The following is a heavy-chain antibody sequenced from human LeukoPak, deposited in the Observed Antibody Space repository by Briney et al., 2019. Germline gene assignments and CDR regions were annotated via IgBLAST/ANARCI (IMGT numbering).Heavy chain of an antibody. CDR3: ARRSTVLTANYEY. D-gene: IGHD4-23*01. Sequence: SETLSLTCTVSGYSISSGYFWGWIRQSPGKGLEWIGTIHHSGTTYYNPSLKSRVSISIDSSKNQFSLRLRSVTAADTALYYCARRSTVLTANYEYWGQGTLVTVSA. CDR2: IHHSGTT. J-gene: IGHJ4*02. CDR1: GYSISSGYF. V-gene: IGHV4-38-2*02.